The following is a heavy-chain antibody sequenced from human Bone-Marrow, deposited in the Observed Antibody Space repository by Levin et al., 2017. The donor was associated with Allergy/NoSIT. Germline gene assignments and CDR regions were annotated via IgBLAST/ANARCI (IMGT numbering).Heavy chain of an antibody. J-gene: IGHJ6*02. D-gene: IGHD3-10*01. V-gene: IGHV1-69*06. CDR1: GGTFSSYA. Sequence: SVKVSCKASGGTFSSYAISWVRQAPGQGLEWMGGIIPIFGTANYAQKFQGRVTITADKSTSTAYMELSSLRSEDTAVYYCARKEPSSMVRGVETSGYYYGMDVWGQGTTVTVSS. CDR2: IIPIFGTA. CDR3: ARKEPSSMVRGVETSGYYYGMDV.